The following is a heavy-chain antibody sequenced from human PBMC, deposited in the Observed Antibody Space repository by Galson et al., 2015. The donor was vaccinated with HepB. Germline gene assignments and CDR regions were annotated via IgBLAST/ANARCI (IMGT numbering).Heavy chain of an antibody. J-gene: IGHJ4*02. CDR2: ISSSSSYI. D-gene: IGHD6-13*01. CDR1: GFTFSSYS. Sequence: SLRLSCAASGFTFSSYSMNWVRQAPGKGLEWVSSISSSSSYIYYADSVKGRFTISRDNAKNSLYLQMNSLRAEDTAVYYCARDQFVAAAGQDYWGQGTLVTVSS. CDR3: ARDQFVAAAGQDY. V-gene: IGHV3-21*01.